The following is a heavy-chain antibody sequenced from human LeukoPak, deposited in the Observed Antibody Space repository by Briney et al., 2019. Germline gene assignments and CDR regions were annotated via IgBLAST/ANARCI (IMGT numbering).Heavy chain of an antibody. Sequence: PGGSLRLSCAASEFTFSTYGMHWVRQAPGKGLEWVAVIWYDGSNQDYADSVKGRFTISRDNSKNTLYLQVSSLRAEDTAVYYCARDRWYDGSGYIAAFDYWGQGTLVTVS. J-gene: IGHJ4*02. CDR3: ARDRWYDGSGYIAAFDY. V-gene: IGHV3-33*08. D-gene: IGHD3-22*01. CDR2: IWYDGSNQ. CDR1: EFTFSTYG.